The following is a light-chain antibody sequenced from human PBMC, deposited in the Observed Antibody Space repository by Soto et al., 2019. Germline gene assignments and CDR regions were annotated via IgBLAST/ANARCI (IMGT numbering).Light chain of an antibody. J-gene: IGKJ1*01. CDR3: LQDINYPWT. Sequence: DIQMTQSPSTLSASVGDRVPITCRASQSISSWLAWYQQKPGKAPKLLIYKASSLESGVPPRFSGSGSGTDFTLAISSLQPEDSATYYCLQDINYPWTFGQGTKVDIK. CDR1: QSISSW. CDR2: KAS. V-gene: IGKV1-5*03.